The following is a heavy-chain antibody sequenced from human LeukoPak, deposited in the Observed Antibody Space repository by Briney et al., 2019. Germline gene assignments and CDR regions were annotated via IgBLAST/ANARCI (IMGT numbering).Heavy chain of an antibody. J-gene: IGHJ3*02. D-gene: IGHD2-21*02. Sequence: PSETLSLTCVVSGGSIVSDIWWSWVRQPPGKGLEWIGYIYYSGSTNYNPSLKSRVTISVDTSKNQFSLKLSSVTAADTAVYYCARREIVVVTGAFDIWGQGTMVTASS. CDR3: ARREIVVVTGAFDI. V-gene: IGHV4-4*02. CDR1: GGSIVSDIW. CDR2: IYYSGST.